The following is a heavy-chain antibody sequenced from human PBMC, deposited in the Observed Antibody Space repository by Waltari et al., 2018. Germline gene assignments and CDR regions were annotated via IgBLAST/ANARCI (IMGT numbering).Heavy chain of an antibody. V-gene: IGHV3-15*01. Sequence: EVQFVESGGGLVKPGGSLRLSCTASGFTFRNAWMSWVRQAPGKGPEWVGRIKSQSDGGTRDYAAPVKGRFSISREDSKNLMFLQMNSPTIEDTAVYYCTTDPLGPWGQGTLVTVSS. CDR2: IKSQSDGGTR. CDR1: GFTFRNAW. J-gene: IGHJ5*02. CDR3: TTDPLGP.